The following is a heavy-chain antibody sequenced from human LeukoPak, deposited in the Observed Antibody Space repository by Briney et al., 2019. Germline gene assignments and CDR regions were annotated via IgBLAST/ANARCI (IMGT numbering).Heavy chain of an antibody. CDR2: ISSSSSYI. D-gene: IGHD1-14*01. CDR1: GFTFSSYS. J-gene: IGHJ6*03. V-gene: IGHV3-21*01. CDR3: AGDVPGYYYYYMDV. Sequence: GGSLRLSCAASGFTFSSYSMSWVRQAPGKGLEWVSSISSSSSYIYYADSVKGRFTISRDNAKNSLYLQMNSLRAEDTAVYYCAGDVPGYYYYYMDVWGKGTTVTVSS.